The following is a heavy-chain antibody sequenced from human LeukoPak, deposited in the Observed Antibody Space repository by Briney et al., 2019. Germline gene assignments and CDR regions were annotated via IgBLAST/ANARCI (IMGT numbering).Heavy chain of an antibody. V-gene: IGHV1-18*04. CDR2: ISAYGNT. CDR1: GYSFTSYG. J-gene: IGHJ4*02. CDR3: ARGIIGYYFDY. D-gene: IGHD2-15*01. Sequence: ASVKVSCKASGYSFTSYGISWVRQAPGQGLEWMGLISAYGNTNYAQNLQGRVTMTTDTSTSTAYMELRSLRSDDTAVYYCARGIIGYYFDYWGQGTLVTVSS.